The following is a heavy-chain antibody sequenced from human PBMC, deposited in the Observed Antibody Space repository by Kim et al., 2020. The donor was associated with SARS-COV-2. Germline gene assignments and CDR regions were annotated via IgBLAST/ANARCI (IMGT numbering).Heavy chain of an antibody. Sequence: SETLSLTCAVYGGSFSGYYWSWIRPPPGKGLEWIGEINHSGSTNYNPSLKSRFTISVDTSKNQFSLKMSSVTAADTAVYYCARGPEYYDYVWGSYRYSPNKYYFDYWGQGTLVTVSS. CDR3: ARGPEYYDYVWGSYRYSPNKYYFDY. J-gene: IGHJ4*02. V-gene: IGHV4-34*01. CDR2: INHSGST. D-gene: IGHD3-16*02. CDR1: GGSFSGYY.